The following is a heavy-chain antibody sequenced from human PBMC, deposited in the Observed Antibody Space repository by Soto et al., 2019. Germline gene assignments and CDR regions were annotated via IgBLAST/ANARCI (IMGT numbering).Heavy chain of an antibody. CDR2: ISSSSSYI. CDR3: ARGEELADAFDI. Sequence: GGSLRLSCGVSGFTVTSNGVNWVRQAPGKGLEWVSSISSSSSYIYYADSVKGRFTISRDNAKNSLYLQMNSLRAEDTAVYYCARGEELADAFDIWGQGTMVTVSS. D-gene: IGHD3-10*01. V-gene: IGHV3-21*01. J-gene: IGHJ3*02. CDR1: GFTVTSNG.